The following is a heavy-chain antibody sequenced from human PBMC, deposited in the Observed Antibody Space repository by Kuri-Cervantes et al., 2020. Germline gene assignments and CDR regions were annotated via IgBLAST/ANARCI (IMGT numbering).Heavy chain of an antibody. CDR1: GFTFSRYS. J-gene: IGHJ3*02. D-gene: IGHD2-21*02. CDR3: ARGPPYIVVVTAPRQQDAFDI. Sequence: GSLRLSCAASGFTFSRYSMNWVRQAPGKGLEWIGEINHSGSTNYNPSLKSRVTISVDTSKNQFSLKLSSVTAADTAVYYCARGPPYIVVVTAPRQQDAFDIWGQGTMVTVSS. CDR2: INHSGST. V-gene: IGHV4-34*01.